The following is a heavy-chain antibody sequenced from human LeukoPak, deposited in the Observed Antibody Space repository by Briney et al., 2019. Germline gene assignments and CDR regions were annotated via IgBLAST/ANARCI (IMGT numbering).Heavy chain of an antibody. D-gene: IGHD2-2*02. CDR1: GGSISSSSYY. V-gene: IGHV4-39*07. J-gene: IGHJ4*02. CDR3: ARVTLDIVVVPAAIHFDY. CDR2: IYYSVST. Sequence: PSETLSLTCTVSGGSISSSSYYWGWIRQPPGKGLEWIGSIYYSVSTYYNPSLKSRVTISVDTSKNQFSLKLSSVTAADTAVYYCARVTLDIVVVPAAIHFDYWGQGTLVTVSS.